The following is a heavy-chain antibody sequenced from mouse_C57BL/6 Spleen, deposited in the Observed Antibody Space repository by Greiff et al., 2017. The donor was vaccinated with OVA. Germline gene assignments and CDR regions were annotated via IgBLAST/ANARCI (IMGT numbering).Heavy chain of an antibody. J-gene: IGHJ2*01. CDR1: GFTFTDYY. CDR3: ARYETPYFDY. Sequence: EVQVVESGGGLVQPGGSLSLSCAASGFTFTDYYMSWVRQPPGKALEWLGFIRNKANGYTTEYSASVKGRFTISRDNSQSILYLQMNALRAEDSATYYCARYETPYFDYWGQGTTLTVSS. CDR2: IRNKANGYTT. V-gene: IGHV7-3*01.